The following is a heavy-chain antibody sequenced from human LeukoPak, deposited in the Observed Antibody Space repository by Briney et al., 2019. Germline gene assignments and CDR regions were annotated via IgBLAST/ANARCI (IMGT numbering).Heavy chain of an antibody. CDR1: GGSISSGGYY. CDR3: EGTAEGQYSVFDY. Sequence: SQTLSLTCTVSGGSISSGGYYWSWIRQHPGKGLEWIGYIYYSGSTYYNPSLKSRVTISVDTSKNQFSLKLSSVTAADTAVYYCEGTAEGQYSVFDYWGQGPLITVS. CDR2: IYYSGST. V-gene: IGHV4-31*03. J-gene: IGHJ4*02. D-gene: IGHD5-18*01.